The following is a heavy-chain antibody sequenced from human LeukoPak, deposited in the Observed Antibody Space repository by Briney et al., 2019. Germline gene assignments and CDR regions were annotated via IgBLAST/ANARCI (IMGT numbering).Heavy chain of an antibody. CDR2: ISFDGAKI. CDR3: ARDPAKGAATYFDY. D-gene: IGHD2-15*01. V-gene: IGHV3-30*04. J-gene: IGHJ4*02. Sequence: PGRSLRLSCTASGFPFSNYAMNWVRQTPGKGLEWVALISFDGAKIYYADPVKGRFTISRDNSKNTLVLQMNSLTVEDTAVYYCARDPAKGAATYFDYWGQGTLVTVSS. CDR1: GFPFSNYA.